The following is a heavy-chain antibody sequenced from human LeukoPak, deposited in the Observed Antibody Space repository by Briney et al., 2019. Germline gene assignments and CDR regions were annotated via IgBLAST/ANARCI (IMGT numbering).Heavy chain of an antibody. Sequence: PGGSLRLSCAASGFTFSSYAMNWVRQAPGKGLEWVAIICNSGSRTYYADSVKGRFTISRGNSKNTLYLLMNELRAEDTAVYYCATSDALVYRGYFDIWGQGTLVTVSS. CDR1: GFTFSSYA. J-gene: IGHJ3*02. CDR2: ICNSGSRT. CDR3: ATSDALVYRGYFDI. D-gene: IGHD5-12*01. V-gene: IGHV3-23*05.